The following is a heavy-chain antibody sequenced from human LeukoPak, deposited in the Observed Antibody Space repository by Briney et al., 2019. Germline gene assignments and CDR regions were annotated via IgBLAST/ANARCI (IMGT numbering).Heavy chain of an antibody. CDR2: ISGSGGST. J-gene: IGHJ4*02. CDR3: ARDSYYYDSSGYYHPFDY. Sequence: PGGSLRLSCAASGFTFSSYAMSWVRQAPGKGLEWVSAISGSGGSTYYADSVKGRFTISRDNSKNTLYLQMNSLRAEDTAVYYCARDSYYYDSSGYYHPFDYWGQGTLVTVSS. CDR1: GFTFSSYA. V-gene: IGHV3-23*01. D-gene: IGHD3-22*01.